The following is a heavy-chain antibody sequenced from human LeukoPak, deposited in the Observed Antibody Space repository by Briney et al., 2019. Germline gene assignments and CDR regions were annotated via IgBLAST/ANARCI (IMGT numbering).Heavy chain of an antibody. CDR3: AAMGGALAWGSGSYYLGVYYYYYGMDV. V-gene: IGHV4-39*01. D-gene: IGHD3-10*01. J-gene: IGHJ6*02. Sequence: SETLSLTCTVAGGSISSSSYYWGWIRQPPGKGLEWIGSIYYSGSTYYNPSLKSRVTISVDTSKNQFSLKLSSVTAADTAVYYCAAMGGALAWGSGSYYLGVYYYYYGMDVWGQETTVTVSS. CDR2: IYYSGST. CDR1: GGSISSSSYY.